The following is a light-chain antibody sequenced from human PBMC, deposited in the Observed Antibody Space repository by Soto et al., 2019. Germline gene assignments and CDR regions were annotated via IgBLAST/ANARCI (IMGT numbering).Light chain of an antibody. CDR3: QQRGNWPLT. CDR1: QSIRTY. Sequence: ETVLTQSPATLSLSPGERATLSCRASQSIRTYLIWYQQKPGQAPRLLIYDASNRATGVPARCSGSGSGTDFTLTISSLEPEDSAVYYCQQRGNWPLTFGGGTKVEI. V-gene: IGKV3-11*01. CDR2: DAS. J-gene: IGKJ4*01.